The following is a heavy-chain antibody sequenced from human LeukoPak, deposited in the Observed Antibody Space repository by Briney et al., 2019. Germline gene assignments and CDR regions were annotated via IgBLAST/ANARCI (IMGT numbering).Heavy chain of an antibody. J-gene: IGHJ4*02. D-gene: IGHD3-16*01. CDR2: ISYDGSNK. V-gene: IGHV3-30*03. CDR1: GFTFSSYG. CDR3: AVGGDY. Sequence: GGSLRLSCAASGFTFSSYGMHWVRQAPGKGLEWVAVISYDGSNKYYADSVKGRFTISRDNSKNALYLQMASLSAEDTAVYYCAVGGDYWGQGTLVAVSS.